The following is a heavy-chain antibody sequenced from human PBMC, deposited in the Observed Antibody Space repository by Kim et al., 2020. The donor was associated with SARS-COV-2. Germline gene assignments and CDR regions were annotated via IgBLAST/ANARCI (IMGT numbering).Heavy chain of an antibody. CDR1: GGTFTTNA. D-gene: IGHD1-1*01. J-gene: IGHJ6*02. CDR3: ARNQLPTNWNGPPHHYYYFGMVV. V-gene: IGHV1-69*13. CDR2: VIPTFATP. Sequence: SVKVSCKASGGTFTTNAISWVRQAPGQGLEWLGGVIPTFATPIYAQKFQGRVTITAGEGTTTASMELSGLIPDDTAVYYCARNQLPTNWNGPPHHYYYFGMVVWGQGTTVIVS.